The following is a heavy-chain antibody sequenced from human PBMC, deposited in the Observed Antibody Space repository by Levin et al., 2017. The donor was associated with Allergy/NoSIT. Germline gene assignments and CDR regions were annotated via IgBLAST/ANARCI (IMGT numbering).Heavy chain of an antibody. CDR1: GYTFTSYG. CDR2: ISAYNGNT. CDR3: ASGREPGVY. Sequence: GESLKISCKSSGYTFTSYGINWVRQAPGQGLEWMGWISAYNGNTNYAQTLQGRVTMTTDTSTSTAYMELRSLRSDDTAVYYCASGREPGVYWGQGTLVTVSS. V-gene: IGHV1-18*01. J-gene: IGHJ4*02. D-gene: IGHD1-26*01.